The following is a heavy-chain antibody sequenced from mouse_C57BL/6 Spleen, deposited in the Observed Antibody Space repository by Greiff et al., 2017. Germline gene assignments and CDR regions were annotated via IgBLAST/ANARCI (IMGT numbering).Heavy chain of an antibody. CDR2: ISYDGSN. V-gene: IGHV3-6*01. D-gene: IGHD1-1*01. Sequence: EVQLVESGPGLVKPSQSLSLTCSVTGYSITSGYYWNWIRQFPGNKLEWMGYISYDGSNNYNPSLKNRISITRDTSKNQFFLKLNSVTTEDTATYYCAPLLLRSYWYFDVWGTGTTVTVSS. CDR1: GYSITSGYY. CDR3: APLLLRSYWYFDV. J-gene: IGHJ1*03.